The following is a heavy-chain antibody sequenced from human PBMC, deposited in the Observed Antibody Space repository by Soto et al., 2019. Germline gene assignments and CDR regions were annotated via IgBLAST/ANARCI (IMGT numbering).Heavy chain of an antibody. D-gene: IGHD3-10*01. V-gene: IGHV3-23*01. J-gene: IGHJ4*02. CDR2: ISGSGGST. CDR3: AKNETVRGWAPFDY. CDR1: GFTFSSYA. Sequence: EVQLLESGGGLVQPGGSLRLSCAASGFTFSSYAMSWVRQAPGKGLEWVSAISGSGGSTYSADSVKGRFTISRDNSKHTLYLQMNSLRAEDTPVYYCAKNETVRGWAPFDYWGPGTLVTASS.